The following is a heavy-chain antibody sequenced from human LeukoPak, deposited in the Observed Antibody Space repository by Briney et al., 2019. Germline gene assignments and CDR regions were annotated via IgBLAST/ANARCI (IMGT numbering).Heavy chain of an antibody. V-gene: IGHV3-21*01. D-gene: IGHD3-9*01. CDR1: EFTFSTYS. CDR2: ISSSSSYI. J-gene: IGHJ6*04. Sequence: KTGGSLRLSCAASEFTFSTYSMNWVRQAPGKGLEWVSSISSSSSYIYYADSVKGRFTISRDNAKNSLYPQMNSLRAEDTAVYYCARGRLYYDILTDYSYYYGMDVWGKGTTVTVSS. CDR3: ARGRLYYDILTDYSYYYGMDV.